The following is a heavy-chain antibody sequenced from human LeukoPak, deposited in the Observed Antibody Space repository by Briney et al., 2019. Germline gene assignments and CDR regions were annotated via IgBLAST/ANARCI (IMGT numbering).Heavy chain of an antibody. D-gene: IGHD3-22*01. V-gene: IGHV3-23*01. CDR1: GFTFSNYA. CDR2: ISGSGIST. J-gene: IGHJ4*02. CDR3: AKGPTYYYDTSGYYIDY. Sequence: GGSLRLSCAPSGFTFSNYAMNWVRQAPGKGLEWVSAISGSGISTYYADSVKGRFTISRDNSKNTLYLQMSSLRAEDTAVYYCAKGPTYYYDTSGYYIDYWGQGTLVTVSS.